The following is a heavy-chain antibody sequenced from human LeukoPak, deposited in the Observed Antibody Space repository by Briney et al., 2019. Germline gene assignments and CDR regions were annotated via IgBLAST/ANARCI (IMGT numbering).Heavy chain of an antibody. CDR1: GGSISSYY. Sequence: SETLPLTCTVSGGSISSYYWSWIRQPPGKGLEWIGYIYYSGSTNYNPSLKSRVTISVDTSKNQFSLKLSSVTAADTAVYYCARQSSGSFPYYYYYYMDVWGKGTTVTVSS. V-gene: IGHV4-59*08. D-gene: IGHD1-26*01. CDR3: ARQSSGSFPYYYYYYMDV. CDR2: IYYSGST. J-gene: IGHJ6*03.